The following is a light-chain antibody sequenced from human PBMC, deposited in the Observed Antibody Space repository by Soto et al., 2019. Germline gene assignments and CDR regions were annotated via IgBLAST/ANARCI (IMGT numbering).Light chain of an antibody. V-gene: IGKV3-15*01. CDR3: QQTYSTPMA. Sequence: EIVMTQAPASLSGSPGERATLSGRASQRIRTNLAWYQQRPGQAPRLLIFGASFRATGIPVRFSGSGSGTHFTLTISSLQPEDFATYYCQQTYSTPMAFGLGTKVDI. CDR1: QRIRTN. J-gene: IGKJ1*01. CDR2: GAS.